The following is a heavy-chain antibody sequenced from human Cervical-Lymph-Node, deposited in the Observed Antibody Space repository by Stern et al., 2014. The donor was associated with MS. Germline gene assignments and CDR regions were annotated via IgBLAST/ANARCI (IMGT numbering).Heavy chain of an antibody. D-gene: IGHD4-23*01. J-gene: IGHJ4*02. Sequence: EVQLVESGGGLVKPWGSLRLSCAASGFTFSTYSMNWVRQAPGKGLEWVSSISSYPTYIYYADSVKGRFTISRDNAKNSLYLQMNSLRAEDTAVYYCARDQDRYGCNFDYWGQGTLVTVSS. CDR3: ARDQDRYGCNFDY. CDR2: ISSYPTYI. CDR1: GFTFSTYS. V-gene: IGHV3-21*01.